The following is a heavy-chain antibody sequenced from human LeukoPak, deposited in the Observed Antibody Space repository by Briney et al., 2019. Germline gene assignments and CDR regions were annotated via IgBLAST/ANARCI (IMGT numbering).Heavy chain of an antibody. J-gene: IGHJ4*02. D-gene: IGHD3-10*01. CDR3: AKGSDRSGSYYLDY. V-gene: IGHV3-23*01. CDR1: GFTFSSSV. CDR2: ISGSGGTT. Sequence: GGSLRLSCAASGFTFSSSVMTWVRQAPGKGLEWVSTISGSGGTTYYADSVKGRFTISRDNSKNTLYLEMDSLRADDKAVYYCAKGSDRSGSYYLDYWGQGTLVTVSS.